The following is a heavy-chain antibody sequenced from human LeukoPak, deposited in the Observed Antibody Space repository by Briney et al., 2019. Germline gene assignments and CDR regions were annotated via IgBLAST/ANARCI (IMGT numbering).Heavy chain of an antibody. CDR2: INHSRST. D-gene: IGHD1-1*01. CDR3: ARVNWNHDAFDI. CDR1: GGSFSGYY. J-gene: IGHJ3*02. Sequence: SETLSLTCAAYGGSFSGYYWSWIRQPPGKGLEWIGEINHSRSTNYNPSLKSRVTISVDTSKNQFSLKLSSVTAADTAVYYCARVNWNHDAFDIWGQGTMVTVSS. V-gene: IGHV4-34*01.